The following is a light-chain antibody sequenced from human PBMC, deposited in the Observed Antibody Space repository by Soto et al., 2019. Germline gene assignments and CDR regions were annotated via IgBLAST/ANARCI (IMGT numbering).Light chain of an antibody. CDR2: SNN. CDR1: SSNIGSNT. CDR3: AAWDDSLRVV. V-gene: IGLV1-44*01. J-gene: IGLJ2*01. Sequence: HSVLTQPPSASGTPGQRVTISCSGSSSNIGSNTVNWYQQLPGTAPKLLIYSNNQRPSGVPDRFSGSKSGTSASLAISGLQSEDEADYYCAAWDDSLRVVFGGGTKLTVL.